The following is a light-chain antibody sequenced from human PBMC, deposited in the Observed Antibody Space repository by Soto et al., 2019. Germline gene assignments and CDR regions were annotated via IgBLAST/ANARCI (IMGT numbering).Light chain of an antibody. CDR3: SSYTSSTTFVV. CDR1: SSDVGGYNF. CDR2: DVS. Sequence: QSALTQPASVYGSPGQSITISCTGSSSDVGGYNFVSWYQQYPGKAPKLMVHDVSSRPSGISDRFSGSKSGNTASLTISGLQTEDEADYYCSSYTSSTTFVVFGGGTKLTVL. J-gene: IGLJ2*01. V-gene: IGLV2-14*01.